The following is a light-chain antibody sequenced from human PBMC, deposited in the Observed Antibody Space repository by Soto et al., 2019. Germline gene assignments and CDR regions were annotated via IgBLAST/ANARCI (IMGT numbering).Light chain of an antibody. CDR1: QIVVTTY. V-gene: IGKV3-20*01. CDR3: QLFGSSPMYT. Sequence: EIVLTQSPDTLSLSPGERATLSCRASQIVVTTYLAWYQQKPGQAPRLLIYGASNRATGIPDRFSGSGSGTSFTLTVNKLEPEDFAVYYCQLFGSSPMYTFGQGTKLEIK. CDR2: GAS. J-gene: IGKJ2*01.